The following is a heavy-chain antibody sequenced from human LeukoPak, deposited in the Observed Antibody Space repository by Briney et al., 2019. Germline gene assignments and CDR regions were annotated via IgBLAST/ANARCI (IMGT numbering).Heavy chain of an antibody. J-gene: IGHJ4*02. CDR2: ISSSGSTI. D-gene: IGHD6-19*01. V-gene: IGHV3-48*03. CDR1: GFTFSSYE. Sequence: GGSLRLSCAASGFTFSSYEMNWVRQAPGKGLEWVSYISSSGSTIYYADSVKGRFTISRDNAKNSLYLQMNSLRAEDTAVYYCARDNERYSSGWYTGGDYWGQGTLVTVSS. CDR3: ARDNERYSSGWYTGGDY.